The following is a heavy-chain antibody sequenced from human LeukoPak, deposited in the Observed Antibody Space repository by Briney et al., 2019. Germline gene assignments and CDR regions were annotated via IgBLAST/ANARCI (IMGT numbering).Heavy chain of an antibody. V-gene: IGHV4-34*01. CDR2: INHSGST. CDR1: GGSFSGYY. Sequence: PSETLSLTYAVYGGSFSGYYWSWIRQPPGKGLEWIGEINHSGSTNYNPSLKSRVTISVDTSKNQFSLKLSSVTAADAAVYYCARVPNTVTSAFDIWGQGTMVTVSS. CDR3: ARVPNTVTSAFDI. D-gene: IGHD4-17*01. J-gene: IGHJ3*02.